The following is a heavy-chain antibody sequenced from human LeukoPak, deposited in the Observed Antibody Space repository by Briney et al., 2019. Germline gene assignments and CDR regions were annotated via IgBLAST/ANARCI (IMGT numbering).Heavy chain of an antibody. CDR3: AKDRVRYFDWADAFDI. Sequence: PGGSLRLSCAASGFTFSSYEMNWVRQAPGKGLEWVSSISSSSSYIYYADSVKGRFTIFRDNTKNSLYLQMNSLRAEDTAVYYCAKDRVRYFDWADAFDIWGQGTMVTVSS. CDR2: ISSSSSYI. V-gene: IGHV3-21*04. D-gene: IGHD3-9*01. J-gene: IGHJ3*02. CDR1: GFTFSSYE.